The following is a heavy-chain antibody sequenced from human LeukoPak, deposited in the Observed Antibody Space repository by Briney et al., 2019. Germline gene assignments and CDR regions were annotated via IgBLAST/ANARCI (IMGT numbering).Heavy chain of an antibody. CDR2: IKHDGSEK. Sequence: GGSLRLSCAASGFIFSRYCMNWVRQAPGKGLEWVANIKHDGSEKYYVDSVKGRFTISRDNVKNSLSLQMHSLRAEDTAVYFCARDLYYDSSGMDYWGQGTLVTVSS. J-gene: IGHJ4*02. D-gene: IGHD3-22*01. CDR3: ARDLYYDSSGMDY. V-gene: IGHV3-7*05. CDR1: GFIFSRYC.